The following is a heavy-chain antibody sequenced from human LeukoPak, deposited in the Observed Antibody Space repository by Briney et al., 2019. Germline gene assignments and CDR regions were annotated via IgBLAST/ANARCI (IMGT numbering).Heavy chain of an antibody. J-gene: IGHJ4*02. CDR3: ARAVRQLAHFDY. D-gene: IGHD6-6*01. Sequence: GSSVKVSCKASGGTFSSYAISWVRQAPGQGLEWMGGIIPIFGTANYAQKLQGRVTMTTDTSTSTAYMELRSLRSDDTAVYYCARAVRQLAHFDYWGQGTLVTVSS. CDR1: GGTFSSYA. V-gene: IGHV1-69*05. CDR2: IIPIFGTA.